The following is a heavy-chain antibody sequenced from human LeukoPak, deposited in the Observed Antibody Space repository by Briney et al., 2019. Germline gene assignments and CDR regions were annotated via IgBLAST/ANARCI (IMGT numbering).Heavy chain of an antibody. J-gene: IGHJ4*02. CDR3: ARSSLNDAYYFDY. V-gene: IGHV4-31*03. CDR1: GGSIRSDGYY. CDR2: IYYCGST. Sequence: PSETLSLTCTVSGGSIRSDGYYWSWIRQHPGKGLEWIGYIYYCGSTYYNPSLQSRFTMSVVTSKNQFSLKLTSVTAADTAIYYCARSSLNDAYYFDYWGQGTLVTVSS. D-gene: IGHD1-1*01.